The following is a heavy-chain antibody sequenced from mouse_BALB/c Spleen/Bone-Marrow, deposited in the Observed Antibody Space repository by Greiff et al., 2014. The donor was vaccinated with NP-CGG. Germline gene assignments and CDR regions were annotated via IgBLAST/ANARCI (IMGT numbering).Heavy chain of an antibody. CDR3: AGASYYAMDY. J-gene: IGHJ4*01. Sequence: VQLKESGAELVKPGASVKLSCTASGFNIKDTYMHRVRQRPEQGLEWIGRIDPANGNTKYDPKFQGKATITADTSSNTAYLQLSSLTSEDTAVYYCAGASYYAMDYWGQGTSVTVSS. CDR1: GFNIKDTY. V-gene: IGHV14-3*02. CDR2: IDPANGNT.